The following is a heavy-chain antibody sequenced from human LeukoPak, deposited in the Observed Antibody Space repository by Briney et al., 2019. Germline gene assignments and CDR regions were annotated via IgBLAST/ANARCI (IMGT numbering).Heavy chain of an antibody. V-gene: IGHV4-59*05. CDR2: LYYSRTT. CDR1: GVSISSYY. CDR3: ARHDGRGGNTMGALDS. Sequence: SETLSLTCTVSGVSISSYYWSWIRQPPGKGLEWIGSLYYSRTTYYNPSLNSRVTISVVTSKNQFSLQLNSVTAADTAVYYCARHDGRGGNTMGALDSWGQGSLVTVSS. D-gene: IGHD2-2*01. J-gene: IGHJ4*02.